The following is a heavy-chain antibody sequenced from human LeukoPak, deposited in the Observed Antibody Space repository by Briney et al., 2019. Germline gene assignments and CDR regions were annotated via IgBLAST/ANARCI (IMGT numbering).Heavy chain of an antibody. CDR2: IYYTGST. J-gene: IGHJ4*02. Sequence: SETLSLTCTVSGGSISSYYWSWIRQPPGKGLEWIGYIYYTGSTNYNPSLKSRVTISVDTSKNQFSLKLSSVTAADTAVYYCARIVGASDYWGQGTLVTVSS. CDR1: GGSISSYY. V-gene: IGHV4-59*08. D-gene: IGHD1-26*01. CDR3: ARIVGASDY.